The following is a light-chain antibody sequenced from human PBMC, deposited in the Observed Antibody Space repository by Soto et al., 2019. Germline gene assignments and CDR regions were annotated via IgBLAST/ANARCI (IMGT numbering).Light chain of an antibody. CDR2: EVS. J-gene: IGLJ3*02. CDR1: SSDVGGYNY. Sequence: QSVLTQPASVSGSPGQSITIYCTGTSSDVGGYNYVSWYQQHPGKAPKLMIYEVSNRPSGVSNRFSGSKSVNTASLTISGIQAEDEADYYCRSYTSSSTWVFGGGTKLTVL. CDR3: RSYTSSSTWV. V-gene: IGLV2-14*01.